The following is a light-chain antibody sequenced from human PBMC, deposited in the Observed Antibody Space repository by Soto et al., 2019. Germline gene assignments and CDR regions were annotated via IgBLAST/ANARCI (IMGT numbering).Light chain of an antibody. CDR3: QSADSSGTWV. CDR2: KDS. V-gene: IGLV3-25*02. Sequence: SYELTQPPSGSVSPGQTARITCSGDALPKQYAYWYQQKPGQAPVLVIYKDSERPSGIPERFSGSSSGTTVTLTISGVQAEDEADYYCQSADSSGTWVFGGGTKVTVL. CDR1: ALPKQY. J-gene: IGLJ3*02.